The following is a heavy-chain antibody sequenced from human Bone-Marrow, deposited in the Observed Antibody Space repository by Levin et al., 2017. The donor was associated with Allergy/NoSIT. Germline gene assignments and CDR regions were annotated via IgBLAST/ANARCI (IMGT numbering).Heavy chain of an antibody. D-gene: IGHD2/OR15-2a*01. CDR2: INSDGSIT. CDR3: ANTENRNGYWYFDL. V-gene: IGHV3-74*01. Sequence: PAGGSLRLSCAASGFTFSSHRMHWLRQVPGRGLVWVSRINSDGSITTHADSVTGRFTISRDNAKNTLYLQMNSLRAEDTAIYYCANTENRNGYWYFDLWGRGTPVTVSS. J-gene: IGHJ2*01. CDR1: GFTFSSHR.